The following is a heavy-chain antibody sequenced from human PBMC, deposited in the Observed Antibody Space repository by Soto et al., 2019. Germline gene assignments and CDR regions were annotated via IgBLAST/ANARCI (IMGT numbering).Heavy chain of an antibody. CDR2: INHSGST. CDR3: ARDNSSSWYMWFDP. V-gene: IGHV4-34*01. D-gene: IGHD6-13*01. Sequence: PSETLSLTCAVYGGSFSGYYWSWIRQPPGKGLEWIGEINHSGSTNYNPSLKSRVTISVDTSKNQFSLKLSSVTAADTAVYYCARDNSSSWYMWFDPWGQGTLVTVSS. J-gene: IGHJ5*02. CDR1: GGSFSGYY.